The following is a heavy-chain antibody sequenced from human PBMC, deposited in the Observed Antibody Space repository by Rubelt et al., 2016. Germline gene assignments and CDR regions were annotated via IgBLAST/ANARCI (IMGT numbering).Heavy chain of an antibody. CDR3: ARLEITIFGVVTLDV. V-gene: IGHV3-11*01. D-gene: IGHD3-3*01. Sequence: LEWVSYISSSGSTIYYADSVKGRFTISRDNAKNSLYLQMNSLRAEDTAVYYCARLEITIFGVVTLDVWGQGTTVTVSS. CDR2: ISSSGSTI. J-gene: IGHJ6*02.